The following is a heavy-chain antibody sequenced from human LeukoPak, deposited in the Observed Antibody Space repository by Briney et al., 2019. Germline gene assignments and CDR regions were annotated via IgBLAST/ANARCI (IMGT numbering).Heavy chain of an antibody. V-gene: IGHV4-39*07. J-gene: IGHJ6*03. CDR3: ARVETGYDYYYYMDV. CDR2: IYYSGST. D-gene: IGHD1-14*01. Sequence: WVRQPPGKGLEWIGSIYYSGSTYYNPSLKSRVTISVDTSKNHFSLKLSSVTAADTAVYYCARVETGYDYYYYMDVWGKGTTVTVSS.